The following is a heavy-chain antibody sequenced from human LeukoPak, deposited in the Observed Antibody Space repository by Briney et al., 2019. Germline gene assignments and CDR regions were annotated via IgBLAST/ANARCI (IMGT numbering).Heavy chain of an antibody. Sequence: PGGSLRLSCAASGFTFSSYSMNWVRQAPGKWLEWVSSISSSSSYIYYADSVKGRFTISRDNAKNSLYLQMNSLRAGDTAVYYCARDLATLPYDFWSGYSSAGYYFDYWGQGTLVTVSS. J-gene: IGHJ4*02. CDR2: ISSSSSYI. CDR3: ARDLATLPYDFWSGYSSAGYYFDY. CDR1: GFTFSSYS. V-gene: IGHV3-21*01. D-gene: IGHD3-3*01.